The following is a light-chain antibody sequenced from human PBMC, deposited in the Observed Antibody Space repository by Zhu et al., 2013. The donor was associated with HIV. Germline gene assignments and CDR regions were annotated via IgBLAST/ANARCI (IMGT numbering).Light chain of an antibody. V-gene: IGKV1-5*01. J-gene: IGKJ1*01. CDR2: DAS. CDR1: QSISSW. Sequence: DIQMTQSPSTLSASAGDRVTISCRASQSISSWLAWYQQKPGKAPKLLIHDASSLESGVPSRFSGSGSGTEFTLTISSLQPDDFATYYCQQYNSYSGWTFGQGTKVEIK. CDR3: QQYNSYSGWT.